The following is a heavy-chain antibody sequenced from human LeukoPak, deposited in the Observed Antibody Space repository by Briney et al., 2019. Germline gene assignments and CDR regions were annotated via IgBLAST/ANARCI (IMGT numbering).Heavy chain of an antibody. V-gene: IGHV3-48*01. CDR3: ASLAYSSSTDAFDI. Sequence: GGSLRLSCAASGFTFSSYGMSWVRQAPGKGLEWVSYISSSSSTIYYADSVKGRFTISRDNAKNSLYLQMNSLRAEDTAVYYCASLAYSSSTDAFDIWGQGTMVTVSS. D-gene: IGHD6-13*01. J-gene: IGHJ3*02. CDR2: ISSSSSTI. CDR1: GFTFSSYG.